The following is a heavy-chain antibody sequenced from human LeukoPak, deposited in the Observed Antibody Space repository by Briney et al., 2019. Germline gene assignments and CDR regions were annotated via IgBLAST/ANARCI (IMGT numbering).Heavy chain of an antibody. CDR3: AAHTAGRGSGY. J-gene: IGHJ4*02. CDR2: IYDSGST. Sequence: SETLSLTCSVSGASISSYYWSWIRQPPGKGLEWIGHIYDSGSTKYNPSLKSRVTISVDTSKNQFSLTLSSVTAADTAAYYCAAHTAGRGSGYWGQGILVAVSS. D-gene: IGHD5-12*01. CDR1: GASISSYY. V-gene: IGHV4-59*08.